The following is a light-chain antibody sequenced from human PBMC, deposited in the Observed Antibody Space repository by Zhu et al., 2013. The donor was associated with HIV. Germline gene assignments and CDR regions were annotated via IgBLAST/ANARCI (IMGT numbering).Light chain of an antibody. V-gene: IGLV3-21*03. Sequence: SYVLTQPPSLSVAPGKTATITCGGNNIGDKSVHWYQQRPGQAPVLVVYDDSGRPSGIPERFSGSNSGNTATLTISKVEAGDEVDYYCQVWDSSTDHVIFGGGTKLAVL. CDR1: NIGDKS. CDR2: DDS. J-gene: IGLJ2*01. CDR3: QVWDSSTDHVI.